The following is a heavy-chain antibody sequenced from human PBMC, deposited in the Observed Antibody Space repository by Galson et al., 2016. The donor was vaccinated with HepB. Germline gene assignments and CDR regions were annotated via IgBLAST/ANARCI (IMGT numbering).Heavy chain of an antibody. Sequence: SLRLSCAASGFTVSSNYMSWVRQAPGKGLEWVSVIYSGGSTYYADSVKGRFTISRDNSKNTVYLQMNSLRAEDSAVYYCALSGDNILTGYSRPYYYYGLDVWGQGTTVTVSS. CDR2: IYSGGST. CDR1: GFTVSSNY. D-gene: IGHD3-9*01. J-gene: IGHJ6*02. V-gene: IGHV3-53*01. CDR3: ALSGDNILTGYSRPYYYYGLDV.